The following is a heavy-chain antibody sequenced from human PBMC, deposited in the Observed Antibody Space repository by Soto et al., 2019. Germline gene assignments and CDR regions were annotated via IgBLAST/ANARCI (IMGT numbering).Heavy chain of an antibody. CDR1: GFTFSNYA. Sequence: QVQLVESGGGVVQPGRSLRLSCAASGFTFSNYAIHWVRQAPGKGLDWVAVISYDGSNKYYADSVKGRFTIFRDNSKNTLYLQMNSLRPEDTAVFYCATAPSGRPTSLFHYWGQGSLVTVSS. J-gene: IGHJ4*02. CDR3: ATAPSGRPTSLFHY. CDR2: ISYDGSNK. D-gene: IGHD3-3*01. V-gene: IGHV3-30-3*01.